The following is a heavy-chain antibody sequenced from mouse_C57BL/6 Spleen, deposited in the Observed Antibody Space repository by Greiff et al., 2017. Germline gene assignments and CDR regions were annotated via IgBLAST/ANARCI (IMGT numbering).Heavy chain of an antibody. D-gene: IGHD3-3*01. J-gene: IGHJ4*01. CDR2: IYPGSGNT. V-gene: IGHV1-66*01. Sequence: QVQLQQSGPELVKPGASVKISCKASGYSFTSYYIPWVKQRPGQGLEWIGCIYPGSGNTKYNEKFKGKATLTADTSSSTAYMQLSSLTSEDSAVYYCARGTGDYAMDYWGQGTSVTVSS. CDR3: ARGTGDYAMDY. CDR1: GYSFTSYY.